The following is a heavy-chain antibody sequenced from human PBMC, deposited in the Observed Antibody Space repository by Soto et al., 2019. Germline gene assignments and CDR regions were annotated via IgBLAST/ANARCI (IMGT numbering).Heavy chain of an antibody. J-gene: IGHJ4*02. CDR3: AREGNEFGELTEYYFDS. CDR1: GFTFSDYY. V-gene: IGHV3-11*01. D-gene: IGHD3-10*01. Sequence: QVQLVESGGGLVKPGGSLRLSCAASGFTFSDYYMSWIRQAPGKGLEWVSYISSSGSTIYYADSVKGRFTISRANAKNSLYLKMNSRRAEDRAVYYWAREGNEFGELTEYYFDSWGQGTLVTVSS. CDR2: ISSSGSTI.